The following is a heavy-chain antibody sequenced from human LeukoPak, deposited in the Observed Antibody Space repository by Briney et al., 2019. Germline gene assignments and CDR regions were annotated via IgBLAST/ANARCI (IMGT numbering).Heavy chain of an antibody. D-gene: IGHD2-15*01. Sequence: ASVKVSCKASGYTFTGYYMHWVQQAPGQGLEWMGWINPNSGGTNYAQKFQGRVTMTRDTSISTAYMELSRLRSDDTAVYYCAREEVYCSGGSCYPGGFDIWGQGTLVTVSS. V-gene: IGHV1-2*02. CDR3: AREEVYCSGGSCYPGGFDI. CDR1: GYTFTGYY. CDR2: INPNSGGT. J-gene: IGHJ3*02.